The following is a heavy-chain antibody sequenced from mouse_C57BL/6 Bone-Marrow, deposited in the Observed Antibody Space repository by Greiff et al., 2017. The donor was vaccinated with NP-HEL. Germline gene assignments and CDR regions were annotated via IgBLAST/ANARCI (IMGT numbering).Heavy chain of an antibody. Sequence: VQLQQSGAELVKPGASVKLSCKASGYTFTSYWMQWVKQRPGQGLEWIGEIDPSDSYTNYTQKFKGKATLTVDTSSSTAYMQLSSLTSEDSAVYYCARSGLGAYWGQGTLVTVSA. J-gene: IGHJ3*01. CDR2: IDPSDSYT. D-gene: IGHD2-2*01. CDR3: ARSGLGAY. V-gene: IGHV1-50*01. CDR1: GYTFTSYW.